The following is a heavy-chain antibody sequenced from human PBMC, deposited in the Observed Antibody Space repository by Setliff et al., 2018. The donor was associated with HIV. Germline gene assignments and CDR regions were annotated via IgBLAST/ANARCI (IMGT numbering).Heavy chain of an antibody. V-gene: IGHV4-59*01. J-gene: IGHJ3*01. Sequence: SETLSLTCTVSSGSISTYYWSWIRQPPGKGLEWIGSVYFTGSSDNNPSLKSRVTLSVDTSKHQFSLKLSSVTAADTAVYYCARVQMAYAAFDVWGQGTMVTVSS. D-gene: IGHD4-17*01. CDR1: SGSISTYY. CDR2: VYFTGSS. CDR3: ARVQMAYAAFDV.